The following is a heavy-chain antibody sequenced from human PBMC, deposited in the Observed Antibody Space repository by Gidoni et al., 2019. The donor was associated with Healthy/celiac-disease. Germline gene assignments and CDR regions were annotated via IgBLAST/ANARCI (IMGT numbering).Heavy chain of an antibody. CDR3: ARDGTRFSRIAARPLGAFDI. CDR1: GFTFSSSG. CDR2: IWYDGSNK. V-gene: IGHV3-33*01. Sequence: QVQLVESGGGVVQPGRSLRLSCAASGFTFSSSGMHWVRQAPGKGPEWVAVIWYDGSNKYYADSVKGRFTISRDNSKNTLYLQMNSLRAEDTAVYYCARDGTRFSRIAARPLGAFDIWGQGTMVTVSS. D-gene: IGHD6-6*01. J-gene: IGHJ3*02.